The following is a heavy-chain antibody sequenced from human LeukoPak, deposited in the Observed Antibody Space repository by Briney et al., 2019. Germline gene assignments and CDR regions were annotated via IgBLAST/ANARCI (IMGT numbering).Heavy chain of an antibody. CDR1: GFSVSDYY. CDR3: ARDDIPVI. V-gene: IGHV3-53*01. J-gene: IGHJ4*02. D-gene: IGHD2-15*01. Sequence: GGSLRLSCAASGFSVSDYYMNWVRQAPGKGLEWVSFIYSDGRTYYADSVKGRFTISRDNSRNTLYLQMNSLRVEDTAVYYCARDDIPVIWGQGTLVTVSP. CDR2: IYSDGRT.